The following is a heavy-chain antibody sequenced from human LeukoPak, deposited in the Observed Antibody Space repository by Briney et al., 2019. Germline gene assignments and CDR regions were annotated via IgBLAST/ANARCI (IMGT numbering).Heavy chain of an antibody. V-gene: IGHV4-59*01. J-gene: IGHJ3*02. Sequence: RPSETLSLTCTVSGGSFTPYYWSWIRQPPGKGLEWIGHIYYSGSTNYNPSLKSRVTISLDTSKNQFSLKLSSMTAADTAVYYCARGFDGPNAFDIWGQGTMVTVSS. CDR2: IYYSGST. CDR3: ARGFDGPNAFDI. D-gene: IGHD5-24*01. CDR1: GGSFTPYY.